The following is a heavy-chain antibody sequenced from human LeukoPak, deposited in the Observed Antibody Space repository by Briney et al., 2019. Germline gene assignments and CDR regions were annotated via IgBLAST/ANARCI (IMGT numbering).Heavy chain of an antibody. D-gene: IGHD3-10*01. Sequence: GGSLRLSCAASGFTFDDYGMSWVRQAPGKGLEWVANIKQDGSEKYYVDSVKGRFTISRDNAKNSLYLQMNSLRAEDTAVYYCARDHFGLDYWGQGTLVTVSS. CDR3: ARDHFGLDY. CDR2: IKQDGSEK. V-gene: IGHV3-7*01. CDR1: GFTFDDYG. J-gene: IGHJ4*02.